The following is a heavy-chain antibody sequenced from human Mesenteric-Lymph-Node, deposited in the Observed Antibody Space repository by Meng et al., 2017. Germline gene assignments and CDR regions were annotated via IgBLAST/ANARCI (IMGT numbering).Heavy chain of an antibody. J-gene: IGHJ3*02. Sequence: ESLKISCAASGFTFSSYSMNWVRQAPGKGLEWVSSISSSSSYIYYADSAKGRFTISRDNAKNSLYLQMNSLRAEDTAVYYCASARDSIAAAAIDAFDIWGQGTMVTVSS. CDR2: ISSSSSYI. D-gene: IGHD6-13*01. V-gene: IGHV3-21*01. CDR1: GFTFSSYS. CDR3: ASARDSIAAAAIDAFDI.